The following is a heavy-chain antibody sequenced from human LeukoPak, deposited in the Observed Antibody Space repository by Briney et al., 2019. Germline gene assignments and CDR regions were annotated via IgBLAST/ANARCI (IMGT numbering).Heavy chain of an antibody. CDR2: ISYDGSNK. CDR3: AKPNHGYCSGGSCPFGY. D-gene: IGHD2-15*01. V-gene: IGHV3-30*18. CDR1: GFTFSSYG. Sequence: PGGSLRLSCAASGFTFSSYGMHWVRQAPGKGLEWVAVISYDGSNKYYADSVKGRFTISRDNSKNTLYLQMNSLRAEDTAVYYCAKPNHGYCSGGSCPFGYWGQGTLVTVSS. J-gene: IGHJ4*02.